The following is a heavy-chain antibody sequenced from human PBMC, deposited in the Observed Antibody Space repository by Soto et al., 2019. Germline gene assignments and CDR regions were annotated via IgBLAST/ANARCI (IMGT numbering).Heavy chain of an antibody. J-gene: IGHJ4*02. V-gene: IGHV4-59*12. CDR1: GGSISSYY. CDR3: AREERRVTMVRGVIRVFDY. D-gene: IGHD3-10*01. CDR2: IYYSGST. Sequence: SETLSLTCTVSGGSISSYYWSWIRQPPGKGLEWIGYIYYSGSTNYNPSLKSRVTISVDTSKNQFSLKLSSVTAADTAVYYCAREERRVTMVRGVIRVFDYWGQGTLVTVS.